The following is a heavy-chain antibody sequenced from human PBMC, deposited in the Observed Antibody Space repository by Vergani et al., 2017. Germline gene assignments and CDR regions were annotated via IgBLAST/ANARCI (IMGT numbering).Heavy chain of an antibody. CDR2: IKQDGSEK. J-gene: IGHJ5*02. CDR3: ARAIRQDKEVWIDP. V-gene: IGHV3-7*01. CDR1: GFTFSSYW. Sequence: EVQLVESGGGLVQPGGSLRLSCAASGFTFSSYWMSWVRQAPGKGLEWVANIKQDGSEKYYVDSVKGRFTISRDIAKHSLYLQMNSLRAEDTAVYYCARAIRQDKEVWIDPGGQGTLVTVSS. D-gene: IGHD2-15*01.